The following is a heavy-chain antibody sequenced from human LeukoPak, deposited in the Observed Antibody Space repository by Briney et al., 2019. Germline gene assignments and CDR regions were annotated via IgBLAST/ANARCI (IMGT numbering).Heavy chain of an antibody. CDR2: IYHSGST. Sequence: PSETLSLTCTVSGGSISSGGYYWSWIRQPPGKGLEWIGYIYHSGSTYYNPSLKSRVTISVDRSKNQFSLKLSSVTAADTAVYYCARVSIVVVPAAIDYYYYMDVWGKGTTVTVSS. V-gene: IGHV4-30-2*01. J-gene: IGHJ6*03. CDR3: ARVSIVVVPAAIDYYYYMDV. CDR1: GGSISSGGYY. D-gene: IGHD2-2*02.